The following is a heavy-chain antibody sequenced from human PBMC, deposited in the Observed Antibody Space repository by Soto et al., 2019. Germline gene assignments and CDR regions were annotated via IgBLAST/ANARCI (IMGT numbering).Heavy chain of an antibody. CDR1: GFTFSNYW. J-gene: IGHJ4*02. Sequence: EVQVVESGGGLVQPGGSLRLSCAASGFTFSNYWMSWVRQAPGKGLEWVADIKQDGSEQYYVDSVKGRFTISRDNAKNSLYLQINSLRAEDTAVYYCSRLIFGVVRPYYFDYWGQGTLLTVSS. CDR2: IKQDGSEQ. V-gene: IGHV3-7*05. CDR3: SRLIFGVVRPYYFDY. D-gene: IGHD3-3*01.